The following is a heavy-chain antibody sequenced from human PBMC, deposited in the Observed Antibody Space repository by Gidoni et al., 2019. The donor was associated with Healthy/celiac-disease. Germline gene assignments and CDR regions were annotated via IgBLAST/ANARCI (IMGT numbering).Heavy chain of an antibody. Sequence: EVQLLESGGCLLQPCGSLRLSCSASVFTFSSYAMIWVRQDPGKGLEWVAAISGRGGSKYYEDSVKGRFTISRDNSKNTLYLKMNSLRAEDTDVYYCAKDSVTPFGVVIPIDYWGQGTMVTVSS. D-gene: IGHD3-3*01. CDR3: AKDSVTPFGVVIPIDY. J-gene: IGHJ4*02. CDR1: VFTFSSYA. V-gene: IGHV3-23*01. CDR2: ISGRGGSK.